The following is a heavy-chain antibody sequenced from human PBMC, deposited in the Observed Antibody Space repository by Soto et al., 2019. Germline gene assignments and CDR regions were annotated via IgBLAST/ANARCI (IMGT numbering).Heavy chain of an antibody. J-gene: IGHJ6*02. CDR1: GFTFSSYW. V-gene: IGHV3-7*01. CDR3: ARDPDTAPPWAYYYGMDV. Sequence: GGSLRLSCAASGFTFSSYWMSWVRQAPGKGLEWVANIKQDGSEKYYVDSVKGRFTISRDNAKNSLYLQMNSLRAEDTAVYYCARDPDTAPPWAYYYGMDVWGQGTTVTVSS. D-gene: IGHD5-18*01. CDR2: IKQDGSEK.